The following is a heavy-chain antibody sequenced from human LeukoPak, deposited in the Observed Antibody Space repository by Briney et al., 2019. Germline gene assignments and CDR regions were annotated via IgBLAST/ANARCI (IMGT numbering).Heavy chain of an antibody. V-gene: IGHV3-21*01. J-gene: IGHJ6*02. CDR1: GFTFSSYS. Sequence: GGSLRLSCAASGFTFSSYSMNWVRQAPGKGLEWVSSISSSSSYIYYADSVKGRFTISRDNAKNSLYLQMNSLRAEDTAVYYCARATVNNWNDADYYYGMDVWGQGTTVTVSS. D-gene: IGHD1-20*01. CDR2: ISSSSSYI. CDR3: ARATVNNWNDADYYYGMDV.